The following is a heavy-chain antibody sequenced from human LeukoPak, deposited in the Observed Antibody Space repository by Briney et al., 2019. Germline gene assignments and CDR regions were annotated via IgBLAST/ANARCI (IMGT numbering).Heavy chain of an antibody. CDR1: RFTFSGYG. J-gene: IGHJ2*01. CDR2: VWSDGNHK. V-gene: IGHV3-33*01. D-gene: IGHD6-6*01. Sequence: SGTSLRLSCAASRFTFSGYGMHWVRQAPGKGLEWVAVVWSDGNHKYHADSVKGRFTISRDNTKNTLYLQMNSLRDEDTAVYYCTRDSTSREFDLWGRGTLVTVSS. CDR3: TRDSTSREFDL.